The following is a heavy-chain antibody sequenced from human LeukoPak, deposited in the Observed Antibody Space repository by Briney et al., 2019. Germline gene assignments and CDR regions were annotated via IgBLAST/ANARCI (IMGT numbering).Heavy chain of an antibody. CDR3: AKSSYSSGYYRFDS. J-gene: IGHJ4*02. D-gene: IGHD6-19*01. V-gene: IGHV3-48*01. CDR1: GFTFSSYS. CDR2: ISSSGSII. Sequence: GGSLRLSCATSGFTFSSYSMNWVRQAPGKGLEWVSYISSSGSIIYYPDSVKGRFTISRDNAKNTLYLQMNSLRGEDTAVHYCAKSSYSSGYYRFDSWGQGTLVTVSS.